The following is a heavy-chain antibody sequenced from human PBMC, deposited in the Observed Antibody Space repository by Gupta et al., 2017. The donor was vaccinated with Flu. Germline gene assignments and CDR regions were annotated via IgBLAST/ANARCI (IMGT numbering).Heavy chain of an antibody. CDR3: ASDQKDYGGNGRRAFDI. D-gene: IGHD4-23*01. J-gene: IGHJ3*02. CDR2: IYYSGST. Sequence: QVQLQESGPGLVKPSQTLSLTCTVSGGSISSGGYYWSWIRQHPGKGLEWIGYIYYSGSTYYNPSLKSRVTISVDTSKNQFSLKLSSVTAADTAVYYCASDQKDYGGNGRRAFDIWGQGTMVTVSS. V-gene: IGHV4-31*03. CDR1: GGSISSGGYY.